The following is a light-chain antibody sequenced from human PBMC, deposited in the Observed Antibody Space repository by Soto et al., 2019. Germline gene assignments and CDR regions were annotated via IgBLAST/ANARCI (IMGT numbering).Light chain of an antibody. V-gene: IGLV1-44*01. CDR1: SSNIGRNT. CDR2: TNN. CDR3: AAWDDSLNAYV. J-gene: IGLJ1*01. Sequence: QSALTQPPSASGTPGQRVTISCSGSSSNIGRNTVNWYQQFPGTAPKLLIYTNNQWPSGVPDRFSGSKSGTSASLAISGLQSEDEAEYYCAAWDDSLNAYVFGAGTKVTVL.